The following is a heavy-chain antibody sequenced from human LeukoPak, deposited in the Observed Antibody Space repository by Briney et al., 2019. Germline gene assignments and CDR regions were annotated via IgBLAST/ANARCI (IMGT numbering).Heavy chain of an antibody. J-gene: IGHJ4*02. CDR2: IWDDGSYK. CDR3: AKPTSGSGSFLIDY. CDR1: GFTFSSYA. D-gene: IGHD1-26*01. Sequence: SGGPLRLSCAPSGFTFSSYAMSWVRQAPGKGLEGVAVIWDDGSYKYYADSVKGRFTISRDNPKNTLYLQMNSLRAEDTAVYYCAKPTSGSGSFLIDYWGQGTLVTVSS. V-gene: IGHV3-33*06.